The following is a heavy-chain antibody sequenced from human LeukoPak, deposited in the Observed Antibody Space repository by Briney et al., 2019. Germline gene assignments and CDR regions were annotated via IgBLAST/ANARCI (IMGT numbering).Heavy chain of an antibody. D-gene: IGHD3-10*01. J-gene: IGHJ5*02. V-gene: IGHV3-53*01. Sequence: GGSLRLSCAASGFTVSSNYMSWVRQAPGKGLEWVSVIYSGGSTYYADSVKGRFTISRDNSKNTLYLQMNSLRAEDTAVYYCARDGLADGSGSYYTITAWGQGTLVTVSS. CDR2: IYSGGST. CDR3: ARDGLADGSGSYYTITA. CDR1: GFTVSSNY.